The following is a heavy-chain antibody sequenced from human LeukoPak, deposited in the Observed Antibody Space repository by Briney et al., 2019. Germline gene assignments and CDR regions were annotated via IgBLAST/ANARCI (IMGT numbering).Heavy chain of an antibody. CDR3: ARGHTIGAAARWFDP. J-gene: IGHJ5*02. CDR2: IYYSGST. CDR1: GGSFSTFH. Sequence: SETLSLTCTVSGGSFSTFHWSWIRQPPGKGLEWIGSIYYSGSTNCNPSLKSRVTVSVDTSKMQFSLRLSSVIAADTAMYYCARGHTIGAAARWFDPWGQGTLVTVSS. V-gene: IGHV4-59*01. D-gene: IGHD6-13*01.